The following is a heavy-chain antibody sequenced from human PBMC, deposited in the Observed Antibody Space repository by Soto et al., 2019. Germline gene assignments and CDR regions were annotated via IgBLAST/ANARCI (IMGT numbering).Heavy chain of an antibody. CDR2: ISGSGGST. CDR1: GFTFSSYA. V-gene: IGHV3-23*01. J-gene: IGHJ6*04. D-gene: IGHD5-18*01. Sequence: GGSLRLSCVASGFTFSSYAMSWVRQAPGKGLEWVSAISGSGGSTYYADSVKGRFTISRDNSKNTLYLQMNSLRAEDTAVYYCARVDTAMAPTYYYYYGMDVWGKGTMVTVSS. CDR3: ARVDTAMAPTYYYYYGMDV.